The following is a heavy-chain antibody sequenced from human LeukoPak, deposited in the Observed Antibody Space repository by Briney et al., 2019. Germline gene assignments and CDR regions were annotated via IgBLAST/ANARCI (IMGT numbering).Heavy chain of an antibody. D-gene: IGHD3-22*01. CDR3: ARGHYDSSGDPNWYFDL. CDR1: GFTFSSYE. CDR2: ISSSGSTI. V-gene: IGHV3-48*03. Sequence: GGSLRLSCAASGFTFSSYEMNWVRQAPGKGLEWVSYISSSGSTIYYADSVKGRFTISRDNAKNSLYLQMNSLRAGDTAVYYCARGHYDSSGDPNWYFDLWGRGTLVTVSS. J-gene: IGHJ2*01.